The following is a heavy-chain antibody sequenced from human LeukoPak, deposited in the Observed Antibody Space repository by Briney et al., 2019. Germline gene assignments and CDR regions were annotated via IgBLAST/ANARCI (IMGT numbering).Heavy chain of an antibody. CDR2: IYTSGST. CDR3: ATVPAYCGGDCYPYYYYYMDV. V-gene: IGHV4-61*02. Sequence: SETLSLTCTVSGGSISSGSYYWSWIRQPAGKGLEWIGRIYTSGSTNYNPSLKSRVTISVDTSKNQFSLKLSSVTAADTAVYYCATVPAYCGGDCYPYYYYYMDVWGKGTTVTVSS. D-gene: IGHD2-21*02. CDR1: GGSISSGSYY. J-gene: IGHJ6*03.